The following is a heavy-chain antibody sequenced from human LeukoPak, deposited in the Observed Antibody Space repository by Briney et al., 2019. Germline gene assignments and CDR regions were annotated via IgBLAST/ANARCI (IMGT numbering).Heavy chain of an antibody. Sequence: SVKVSCKASGGTFSSYAISWVRQAPGQGLEWMGGIIPIFGTANYAQKFQGRVTITADESTSTAYMELSSLRSEDAAVYYCARDRVELDGDSRFDPWGQGTLVTVSS. D-gene: IGHD1-7*01. CDR3: ARDRVELDGDSRFDP. J-gene: IGHJ5*02. CDR2: IIPIFGTA. V-gene: IGHV1-69*13. CDR1: GGTFSSYA.